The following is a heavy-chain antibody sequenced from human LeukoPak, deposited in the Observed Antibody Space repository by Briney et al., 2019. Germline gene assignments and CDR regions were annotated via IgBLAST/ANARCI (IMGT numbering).Heavy chain of an antibody. V-gene: IGHV3-30*02. CDR3: ATRGDSPQWYFDL. CDR2: IRYDGSNK. Sequence: SGGSLRLSCAASGFTFSSYGMHWVRQAPGKGLEWVAFIRYDGSNKYYADSVKGRFTISRDNSKNTLYLQMNSLRAEDTAVYYCATRGDSPQWYFDLWGRGTLVTVSS. J-gene: IGHJ2*01. CDR1: GFTFSSYG. D-gene: IGHD2-21*01.